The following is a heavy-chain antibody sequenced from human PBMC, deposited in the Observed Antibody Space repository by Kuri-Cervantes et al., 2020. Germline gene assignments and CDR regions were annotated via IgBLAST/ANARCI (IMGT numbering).Heavy chain of an antibody. CDR3: ARTTAVSGGRGDY. CDR2: IYYSERT. V-gene: IGHV4-59*01. CDR1: GVSISSYY. Sequence: GSLRLSCTVSGVSISSYYWTWIRQPPGKGLEWIGNIYYSERTNYNPSLQSRVTISVDTSKNQFSLKLSSVTAADTAVYYCARTTAVSGGRGDYWGQGTLVTVSS. J-gene: IGHJ4*02. D-gene: IGHD2-15*01.